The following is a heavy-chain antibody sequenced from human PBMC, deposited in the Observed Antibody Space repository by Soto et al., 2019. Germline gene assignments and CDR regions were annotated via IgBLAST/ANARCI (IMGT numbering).Heavy chain of an antibody. CDR3: TTANGRYYYDSIRGLDEGY. CDR1: GFTFSNAW. J-gene: IGHJ4*02. CDR2: IKSKTDGGTT. Sequence: GGSLRLSCAASGFTFSNAWMNWVRQAPGKGLEWVGRIKSKTDGGTTDYAAPMKGRFTISRDDSKNTLYLQMNSLKTEDTAVYYCTTANGRYYYDSIRGLDEGYWGQGTLVTVSS. V-gene: IGHV3-15*07. D-gene: IGHD3-22*01.